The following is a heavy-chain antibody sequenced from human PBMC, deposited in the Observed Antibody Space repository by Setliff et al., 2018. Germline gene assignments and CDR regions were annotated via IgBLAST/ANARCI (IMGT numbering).Heavy chain of an antibody. CDR3: ARGDTAMVVRAFDI. CDR1: GYTFTGYY. CDR2: INPNSGGT. D-gene: IGHD5-18*01. V-gene: IGHV1-2*04. Sequence: ASVKVSCKASGYTFTGYYMHWVRQAPGQGLEWMGWINPNSGGTNYAQKFQGWVTMTRDTSISTAYMELSRLRSDDTAVYYCARGDTAMVVRAFDIWGQGTMVTVSS. J-gene: IGHJ3*02.